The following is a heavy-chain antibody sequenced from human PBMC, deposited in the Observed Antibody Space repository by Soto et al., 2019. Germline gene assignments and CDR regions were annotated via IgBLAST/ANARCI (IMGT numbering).Heavy chain of an antibody. D-gene: IGHD3-16*02. CDR3: ARSGSDYVWGSYRSPFDY. CDR1: GGSISSYY. J-gene: IGHJ4*02. CDR2: IYYSGST. Sequence: SETLSLTCTVSGGSISSYYWCWIRQPPGKGLEWIGYIYYSGSTNYNPSLKSRVTISVYTSKNQFSLKLSSVTAADTAVYYCARSGSDYVWGSYRSPFDYWGQGTLVTVSS. V-gene: IGHV4-59*01.